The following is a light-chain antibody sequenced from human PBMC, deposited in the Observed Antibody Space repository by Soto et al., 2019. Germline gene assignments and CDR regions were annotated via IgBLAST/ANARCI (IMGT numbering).Light chain of an antibody. Sequence: QLVLTQPPSASGTPGQRVTISCSGSSSNIGSNYVYWYQQPPGTAPKLLIYRNNQRPSGVPDRFSGSKSGTSASLAISGLLSEDEADYYCAAWDDSLSGVVFGGGTKLTVL. CDR1: SSNIGSNY. V-gene: IGLV1-47*01. J-gene: IGLJ2*01. CDR2: RNN. CDR3: AAWDDSLSGVV.